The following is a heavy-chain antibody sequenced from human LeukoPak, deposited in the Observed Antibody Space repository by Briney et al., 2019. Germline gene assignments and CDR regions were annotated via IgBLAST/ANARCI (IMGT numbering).Heavy chain of an antibody. CDR1: GGTFTSYA. V-gene: IGHV1-3*01. CDR2: INAGNGNT. Sequence: ASVKVSCKASGGTFTSYAMHWVRQAPGQRLGWMGWINAGNGNTKYSQKFQGRVTITRDTSASTAYMELSSLRSEDTAVYYCARVEWELRRVEYYSDYWGQGTLVTVSS. D-gene: IGHD1-26*01. J-gene: IGHJ4*02. CDR3: ARVEWELRRVEYYSDY.